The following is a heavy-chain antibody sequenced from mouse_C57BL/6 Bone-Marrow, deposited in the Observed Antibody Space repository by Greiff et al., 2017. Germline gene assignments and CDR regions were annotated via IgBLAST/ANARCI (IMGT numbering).Heavy chain of an antibody. Sequence: VQLQPSGAELVRPGASVKLSCKASGYTFTDYYINWVKQRHGQGLEWIARIYPGSGNTYYNEKFKGKATLTADKSSSPAYMQLSSLTSADSAVYFCARRRAYLDYWGQGTTLTVSS. J-gene: IGHJ2*01. V-gene: IGHV1-76*01. CDR3: ARRRAYLDY. D-gene: IGHD3-3*01. CDR1: GYTFTDYY. CDR2: IYPGSGNT.